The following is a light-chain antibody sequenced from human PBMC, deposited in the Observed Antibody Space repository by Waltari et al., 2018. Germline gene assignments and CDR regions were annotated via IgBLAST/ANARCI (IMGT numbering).Light chain of an antibody. V-gene: IGLV2-14*03. CDR1: SDDVGRYKL. J-gene: IGLJ2*01. Sequence: QSALTQPASVSGSPGQSITISCTGSSDDVGRYKLVSWYQQHPGKVPKLLIFDVTDRPSGVSDRFSGSKSGNTASLTISGLQPEDEADYYCSSHTTSSTLVFGGGTRVTVL. CDR2: DVT. CDR3: SSHTTSSTLV.